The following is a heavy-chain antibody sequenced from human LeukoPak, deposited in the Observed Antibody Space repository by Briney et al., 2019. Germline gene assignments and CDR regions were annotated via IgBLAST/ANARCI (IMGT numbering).Heavy chain of an antibody. J-gene: IGHJ6*03. CDR1: GYTFTSYG. CDR2: ISAYNGNT. D-gene: IGHD2-15*01. V-gene: IGHV1-18*01. Sequence: ASVKVSCKASGYTFTSYGISWVRQAPGQGLEWMGWISAYNGNTNYAQKLQGRVTMTTDTSTSTAYMELRSLRSDDTAVYYCAGGYCSGGSCYSLWYYYYYMDVWGKGTTVTVSS. CDR3: AGGYCSGGSCYSLWYYYYYMDV.